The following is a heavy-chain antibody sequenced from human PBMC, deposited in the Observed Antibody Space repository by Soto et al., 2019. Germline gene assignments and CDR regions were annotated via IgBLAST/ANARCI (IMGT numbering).Heavy chain of an antibody. CDR2: VNPILSMS. CDR3: ATSYGSGYRAFDY. Sequence: QVQLVQSGAEVKRPGSSVKVSCKASGDTFSFYSINWVRQAPGRGLEWMGRVNPILSMSNYAQRVQGRVTMPADKSTSTAYMELSGLRSEDTAMYYCATSYGSGYRAFDYWGQGALVTVSS. D-gene: IGHD3-10*01. V-gene: IGHV1-69*04. J-gene: IGHJ4*02. CDR1: GDTFSFYS.